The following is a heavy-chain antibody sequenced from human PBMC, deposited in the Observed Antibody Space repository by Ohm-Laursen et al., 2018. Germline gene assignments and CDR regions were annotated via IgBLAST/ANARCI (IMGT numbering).Heavy chain of an antibody. CDR1: GFTFSSYS. CDR2: ISSSSSYI. D-gene: IGHD6-19*01. J-gene: IGHJ4*02. V-gene: IGHV3-21*01. CDR3: AREASSGWRSPAYYFDY. Sequence: SLRLSCTASGFTFSSYSMNWVRQAPGKGLEWVSSISSSSSYIYYADSVKGRFTISRDNAKNSLYLQMSSLRAEDTAVYYCAREASSGWRSPAYYFDYWGQGTLVTVSS.